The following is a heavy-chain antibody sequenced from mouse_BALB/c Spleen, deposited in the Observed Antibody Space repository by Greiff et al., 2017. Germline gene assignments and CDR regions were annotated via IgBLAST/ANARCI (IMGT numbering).Heavy chain of an antibody. V-gene: IGHV5-6-3*01. D-gene: IGHD2-10*02. CDR2: INSNGGST. Sequence: EVKLVESGGGLVQPGGSLKLSCAASGFTFSSYGMSWVRQTPDKRLELVATINSNGGSTYYPDSVKGRFTISRDNAKNTLYLQMSSLKSEDTAMYYCARGQYGNFFDYWGQGTTLTVSS. CDR1: GFTFSSYG. J-gene: IGHJ2*01. CDR3: ARGQYGNFFDY.